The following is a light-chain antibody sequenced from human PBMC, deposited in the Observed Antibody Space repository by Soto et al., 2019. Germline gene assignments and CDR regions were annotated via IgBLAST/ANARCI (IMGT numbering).Light chain of an antibody. CDR1: SSDVGGYDF. Sequence: QSALTQPASVSGSPGQSITISCTGTSSDVGGYDFVSWYQQRPGKAPKLIIYDVSNRPSGVSNRFSGSKSGNTASLTISGLQAEDEADYYCTSYTRSHIGVFGGGTKLTVL. J-gene: IGLJ3*02. CDR3: TSYTRSHIGV. V-gene: IGLV2-14*01. CDR2: DVS.